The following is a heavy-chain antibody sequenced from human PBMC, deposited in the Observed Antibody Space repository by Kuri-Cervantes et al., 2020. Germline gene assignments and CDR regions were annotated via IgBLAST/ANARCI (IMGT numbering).Heavy chain of an antibody. D-gene: IGHD5-12*01. CDR1: GFTFSSYA. Sequence: GGSLRLSCAASGFTFSSYAMSWVRQAPGEGLEWVSAISTSGGGTYCADSVKGRFTISRDNSKNTLYLQMNSLRAEDTAVYYCASDAVVATPGAFDIWGQGTMVTVSS. CDR2: ISTSGGGT. V-gene: IGHV3-23*01. CDR3: ASDAVVATPGAFDI. J-gene: IGHJ3*02.